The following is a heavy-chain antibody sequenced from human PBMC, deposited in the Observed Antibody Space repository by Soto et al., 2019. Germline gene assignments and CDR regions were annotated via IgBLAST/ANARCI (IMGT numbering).Heavy chain of an antibody. V-gene: IGHV3-33*01. J-gene: IGHJ6*02. Sequence: QVQLVESGGGVVQPGTSLRLSCAASGFSFSDYGMHWVRQAPGKGLEWVAVIWFDGSNKYYAESVKGRFTISRDNSKNTVDPQMDRLRADDTAVYYCARRRSTVTTAWFYHAMDVWGQGTTVTVSS. D-gene: IGHD4-17*01. CDR1: GFSFSDYG. CDR2: IWFDGSNK. CDR3: ARRRSTVTTAWFYHAMDV.